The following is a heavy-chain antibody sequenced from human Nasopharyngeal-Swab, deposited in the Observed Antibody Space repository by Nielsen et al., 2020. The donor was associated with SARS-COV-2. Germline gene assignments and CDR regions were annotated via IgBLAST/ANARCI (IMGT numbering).Heavy chain of an antibody. CDR1: GFTFSSYG. Sequence: GESLKISCAASGFTFSSYGMHWVCQAPGKGLEWVSVIYSGGSTYYADSVKGRFTISRDNSKNTLYLQMNSLRAEDTAVYYCAKSSPNQFGELSFDYWGQGTLVTVSS. D-gene: IGHD3-10*01. V-gene: IGHV3-53*01. J-gene: IGHJ4*02. CDR3: AKSSPNQFGELSFDY. CDR2: IYSGGST.